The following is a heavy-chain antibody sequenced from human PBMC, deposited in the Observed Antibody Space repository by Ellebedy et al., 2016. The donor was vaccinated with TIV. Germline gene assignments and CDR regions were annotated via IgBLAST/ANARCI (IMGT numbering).Heavy chain of an antibody. CDR3: ARKYIYGFD. D-gene: IGHD5-18*01. CDR1: GFTVSSHY. J-gene: IGHJ4*02. V-gene: IGHV3-66*01. Sequence: GESLKISCAASGFTVSSHYMSWVRQAPGKGLEWVSVIYSGRATSYADSVKGRFTISRDNSKNTLYLQMNSLRVEDTAVYYCARKYIYGFDWGQGTLVTVSS. CDR2: IYSGRAT.